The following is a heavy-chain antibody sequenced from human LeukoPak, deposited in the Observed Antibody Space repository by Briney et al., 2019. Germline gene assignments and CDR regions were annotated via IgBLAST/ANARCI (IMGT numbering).Heavy chain of an antibody. V-gene: IGHV4-59*08. D-gene: IGHD6-19*01. J-gene: IGHJ4*02. Sequence: PSETLSLTCTVSGGSISSYYWSWIRQPPGKGLEWIGYIYHSGSTNYNPSLKSRVTISVDTSKNQFSLKLSSVTAADTAVYYCARHAVAGTIGYWGQGTLVTVSS. CDR2: IYHSGST. CDR3: ARHAVAGTIGY. CDR1: GGSISSYY.